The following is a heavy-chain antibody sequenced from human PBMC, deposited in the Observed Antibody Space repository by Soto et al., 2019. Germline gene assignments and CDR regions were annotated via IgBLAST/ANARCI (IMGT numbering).Heavy chain of an antibody. CDR3: ARDSRITIFGVALVDAFDI. CDR2: ISAYNGNT. CDR1: GYTFTSYG. Sequence: ASVKVSCKASGYTFTSYGISWVRQTPGQGLEWMGWISAYNGNTNYAQKIQGRVTMTTDTSTSTAYMELRSLRSDDTAVYYCARDSRITIFGVALVDAFDIWGQGTMVTVSS. D-gene: IGHD3-3*01. J-gene: IGHJ3*02. V-gene: IGHV1-18*01.